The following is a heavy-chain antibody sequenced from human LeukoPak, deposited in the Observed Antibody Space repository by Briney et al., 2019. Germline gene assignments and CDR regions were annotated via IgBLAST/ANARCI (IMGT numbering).Heavy chain of an antibody. J-gene: IGHJ4*02. CDR1: GFTFSSYT. V-gene: IGHV3-74*01. Sequence: GGCLRLSCAASGFTFSSYTMHWIRQAPGEGLVWVSRINTDGTTTTYADSVKGRFTISRDNAKNTLYLQMNSLRVEDTAVYYCARSAYLHRSGYYYDYWGQGALVTVSS. CDR3: ARSAYLHRSGYYYDY. D-gene: IGHD3-22*01. CDR2: INTDGTTT.